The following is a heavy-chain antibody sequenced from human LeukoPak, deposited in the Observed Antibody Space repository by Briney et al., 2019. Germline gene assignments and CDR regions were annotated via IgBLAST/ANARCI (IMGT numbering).Heavy chain of an antibody. CDR2: ISYDGTND. CDR1: EFSFRSYG. CDR3: ATDGYCSGGNCYAGHFHY. D-gene: IGHD2-15*01. Sequence: GGSLRLSCAASEFSFRSYGMNWVRQAPGKGLEWVALISYDGTNDYYVDSVRGRFTVSRDNPKNTLSLQMNSLRGEDTALYYCATDGYCSGGNCYAGHFHYWGQGTLVTVSS. V-gene: IGHV3-30*03. J-gene: IGHJ4*02.